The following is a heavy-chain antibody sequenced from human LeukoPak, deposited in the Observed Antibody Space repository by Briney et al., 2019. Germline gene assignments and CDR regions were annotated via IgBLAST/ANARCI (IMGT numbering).Heavy chain of an antibody. Sequence: GGSLRLSCAASGFTFSNYWMHWVRQGPGKGLVWVSRINGDGSITAYADSVRGRFTISSDSATNTLYLQMNSLRPGDTGVYYCARRGPETVATIDYWGQGTPVTVSS. CDR2: INGDGSIT. CDR3: ARRGPETVATIDY. D-gene: IGHD5-12*01. V-gene: IGHV3-74*01. J-gene: IGHJ4*02. CDR1: GFTFSNYW.